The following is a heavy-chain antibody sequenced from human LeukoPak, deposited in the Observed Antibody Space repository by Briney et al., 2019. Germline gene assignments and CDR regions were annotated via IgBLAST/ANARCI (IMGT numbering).Heavy chain of an antibody. CDR1: GYTFTSYD. V-gene: IGHV1-8*01. D-gene: IGHD6-13*01. CDR3: ARVYTSSWYIDP. J-gene: IGHJ5*02. CDR2: MNPNSGNT. Sequence: GASVKVSCKASGYTFTSYDINWVRQATGQGLEWMGWMNPNSGNTGYAQKFQGRVTMTRNTSISTAYMELSSLRSEVTAVYYCARVYTSSWYIDPWGQGTLVTVSS.